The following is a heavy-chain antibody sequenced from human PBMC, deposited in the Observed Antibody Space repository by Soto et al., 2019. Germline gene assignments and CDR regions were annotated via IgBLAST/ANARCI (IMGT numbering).Heavy chain of an antibody. J-gene: IGHJ4*02. CDR1: GSITNHH. CDR2: FNPSGLST. D-gene: IGHD6-19*01. CDR3: AKVTHRGPIAVAGPLGS. V-gene: IGHV1-46*01. Sequence: QVHLVQTGAEVKKPGASVNVSCQASGSITNHHMHWVRQAPGQGLEWIGIFNPSGLSTTDAQKFQGRVTITRHTSTSTVYMELSSLTSVDTAVYFCAKVTHRGPIAVAGPLGSWGQGPLVIVSS.